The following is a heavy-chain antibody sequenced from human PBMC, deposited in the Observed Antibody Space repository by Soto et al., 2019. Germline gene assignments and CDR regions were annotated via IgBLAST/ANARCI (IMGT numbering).Heavy chain of an antibody. Sequence: ASVKVSCKASGYTFTSYDINWVRQATGQGLEWMGWMNPNSGNTGYAQKFQGRVTMTRNTSISTAYMELSSLRSEDTAVYYCASCVELGYCSGCSCARRYCYGLDVWGQGTTVTVSS. CDR3: ASCVELGYCSGCSCARRYCYGLDV. CDR2: MNPNSGNT. D-gene: IGHD2-15*01. CDR1: GYTFTSYD. J-gene: IGHJ6*02. V-gene: IGHV1-8*01.